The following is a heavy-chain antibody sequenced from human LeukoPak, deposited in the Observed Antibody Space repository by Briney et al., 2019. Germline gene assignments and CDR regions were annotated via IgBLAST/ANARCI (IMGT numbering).Heavy chain of an antibody. D-gene: IGHD4-11*01. J-gene: IGHJ4*02. CDR2: ISYDGNTI. Sequence: GGSLRLSCAASEFTFSNYALHWVRQAPGKGLQWVAVISYDGNTIRYADSVKGRFIISRDTSKNTLYLQMNSLRAEDTAVYYCARSGGLQKFDYWGQGTLVTVSS. CDR3: ARSGGLQKFDY. V-gene: IGHV3-30-3*01. CDR1: EFTFSNYA.